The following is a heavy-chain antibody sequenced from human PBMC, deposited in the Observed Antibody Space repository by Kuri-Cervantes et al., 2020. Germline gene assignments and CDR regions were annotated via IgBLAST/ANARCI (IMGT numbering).Heavy chain of an antibody. D-gene: IGHD5-18*01. V-gene: IGHV1-18*04. Sequence: ASVKVSCKASGYTFTGYYMHWVRQAPGQGLEWMGWISAHNGNTNYAQRLQGRVTMTTDTSTSTAYMELRSLRSDDTAVYYCARDGRIQLWAHGDYWGQGTLVTVSS. J-gene: IGHJ4*02. CDR2: ISAHNGNT. CDR1: GYTFTGYY. CDR3: ARDGRIQLWAHGDY.